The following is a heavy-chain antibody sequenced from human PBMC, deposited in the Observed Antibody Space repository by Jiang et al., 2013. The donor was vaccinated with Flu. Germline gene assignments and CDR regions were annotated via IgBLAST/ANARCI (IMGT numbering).Heavy chain of an antibody. J-gene: IGHJ6*02. D-gene: IGHD6-25*01. V-gene: IGHV4-59*01. CDR1: GGSISSYY. CDR2: IYYSGST. CDR3: ARDLVGGGSGGYYYYYGMDV. Sequence: PGLVKPSETLSLTCTVSGGSISSYYWSWIRQPPGKGLEWIGYIYYSGSTNYNPSLKSRVTISVDTSKNQFSLKLSSVTAADTAVYYCARDLVGGGSGGYYYYYGMDVWGQGTTVTVSS.